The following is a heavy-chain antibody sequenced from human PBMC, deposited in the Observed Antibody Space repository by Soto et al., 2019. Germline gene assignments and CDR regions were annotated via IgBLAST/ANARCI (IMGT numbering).Heavy chain of an antibody. V-gene: IGHV3-23*01. CDR3: ARDPRMPLDS. CDR2: VTDSGDVT. Sequence: EVQLLESGGGLEQPGNSLRLSCAASGFSFTAYAMSWVRQVPGKGLEWVSMVTDSGDVTYYADSVKGRFTISRDNSKNTLYLQMNSLSAEDTAVYYCARDPRMPLDSWGQGTLVTVSS. D-gene: IGHD2-2*01. J-gene: IGHJ4*02. CDR1: GFSFTAYA.